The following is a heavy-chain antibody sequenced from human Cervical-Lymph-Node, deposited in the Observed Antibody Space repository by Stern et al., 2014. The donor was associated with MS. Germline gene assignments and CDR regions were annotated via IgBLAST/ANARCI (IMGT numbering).Heavy chain of an antibody. Sequence: QVQLVQSGAEVKKPGASVKVSCRASGYTFTAYYMHWVRQAPGQGLEWMGWINPNSGGTKFAQKFQGRVTMTRDTSISTAYMELSRLTSDDTALYYCAREISGYTSLGMDVWGQGTTVSVSS. CDR1: GYTFTAYY. V-gene: IGHV1-2*02. CDR2: INPNSGGT. D-gene: IGHD6-13*01. CDR3: AREISGYTSLGMDV. J-gene: IGHJ6*02.